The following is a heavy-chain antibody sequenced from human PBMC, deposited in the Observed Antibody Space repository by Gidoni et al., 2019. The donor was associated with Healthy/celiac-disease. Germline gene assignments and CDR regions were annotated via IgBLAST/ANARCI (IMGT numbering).Heavy chain of an antibody. Sequence: DVQLVESGGGLVQPGRSLRLSCAASGFTFDDYALHWVRQARGKGLEWVSGISWNSGSIGYAESVKGRFTISRDNAKNSLYLQMNSLRAEDTALYYCAKGYSYGYAYFDYWGQGTLVTVSS. CDR3: AKGYSYGYAYFDY. CDR1: GFTFDDYA. J-gene: IGHJ4*02. V-gene: IGHV3-9*01. CDR2: ISWNSGSI. D-gene: IGHD5-18*01.